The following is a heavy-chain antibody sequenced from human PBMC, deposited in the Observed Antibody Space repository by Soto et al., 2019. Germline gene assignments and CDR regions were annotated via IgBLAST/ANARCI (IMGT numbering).Heavy chain of an antibody. V-gene: IGHV4-39*07. CDR1: GGSISSSSYY. J-gene: IGHJ5*02. CDR2: IYTSGST. Sequence: PSETLSLTCTVSGGSISSSSYYWGWIRQPPGKGLEWIGRIYTSGSTNYNPSLKSRVTMSVDTSKNQFSLKLSSVTAADTAVYYCARDRRTGAPIVGAIGWFDPWGQGTLVTVSS. CDR3: ARDRRTGAPIVGAIGWFDP. D-gene: IGHD1-26*01.